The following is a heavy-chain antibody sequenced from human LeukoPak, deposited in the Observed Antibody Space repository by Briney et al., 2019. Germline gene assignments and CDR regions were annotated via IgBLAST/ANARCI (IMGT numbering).Heavy chain of an antibody. D-gene: IGHD1-26*01. J-gene: IGHJ4*02. CDR3: ARVGSRIVGATKILGY. CDR2: INPNSGGT. Sequence: ASVKVSCKASGYTFTGYYMHWVRQAPGQGLEWMGWINPNSGGTNYAQKFQGRVTMTRDTSISTAYMELSRLRSDDTAVYYCARVGSRIVGATKILGYWGQGTLVTVSS. CDR1: GYTFTGYY. V-gene: IGHV1-2*02.